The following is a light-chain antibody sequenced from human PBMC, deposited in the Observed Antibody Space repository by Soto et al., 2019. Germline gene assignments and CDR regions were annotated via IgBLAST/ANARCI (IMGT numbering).Light chain of an antibody. V-gene: IGKV3-20*01. CDR2: GAS. Sequence: EIVLTQSPGTLSLSPGERATLSCRASQSTDTNSLPWYQQKPGQAPRLLIYGASSRATGIPDRFSGSGSGTDFTLTISRLEPEDFAVYYCQQYGTSPLTFGGGTKVEIK. CDR1: QSTDTNS. CDR3: QQYGTSPLT. J-gene: IGKJ4*01.